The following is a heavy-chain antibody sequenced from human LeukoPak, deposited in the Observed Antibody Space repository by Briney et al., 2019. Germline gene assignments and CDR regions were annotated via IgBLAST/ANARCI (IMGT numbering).Heavy chain of an antibody. CDR1: GYTFTSYG. CDR2: ISAYNGNT. CDR3: ARVGSYSSSPYYYYGMDV. Sequence: GASVKVSCKASGYTFTSYGISWVRQAPGQGLEWMGWISAYNGNTNYAQKLQGRVTMTTDTSTSTAYMELRSLRSDDTAVYYCARVGSYSSSPYYYYGMDVWGQGTTVTVSS. D-gene: IGHD6-13*01. V-gene: IGHV1-18*01. J-gene: IGHJ6*02.